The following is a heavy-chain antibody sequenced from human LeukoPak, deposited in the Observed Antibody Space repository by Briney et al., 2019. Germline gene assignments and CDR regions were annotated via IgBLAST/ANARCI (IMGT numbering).Heavy chain of an antibody. CDR3: ARAAHTVAGIVY. CDR2: IRYDGSNK. CDR1: GFTFSSYG. Sequence: PGGSLRLSCAASGFTFSSYGMHWVRQAPGKGLEWVAFIRYDGSNKYYADSVKGRFTISRDISKNTLYLQMNSLRAEDTAVYYCARAAHTVAGIVYWGQGTLVTVSS. J-gene: IGHJ4*02. V-gene: IGHV3-30*02. D-gene: IGHD6-19*01.